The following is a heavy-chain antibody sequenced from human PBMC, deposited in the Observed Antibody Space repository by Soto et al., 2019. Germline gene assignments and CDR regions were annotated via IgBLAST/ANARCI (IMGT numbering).Heavy chain of an antibody. Sequence: QVQLVQSGAEVKKPGASVKVSCEASGYTFSSYHISWVRQASGQGLEWMGWVNPNSNETDYAQKFQGRVTMTVNTSIRTAYMELSSLRSDDTAVYYCVRSGRRSGIDYWGQGTLVTVSS. CDR1: GYTFSSYH. V-gene: IGHV1-8*01. D-gene: IGHD5-12*01. CDR2: VNPNSNET. J-gene: IGHJ4*02. CDR3: VRSGRRSGIDY.